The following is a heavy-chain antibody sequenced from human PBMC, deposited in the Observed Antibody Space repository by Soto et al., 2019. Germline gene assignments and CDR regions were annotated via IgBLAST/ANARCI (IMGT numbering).Heavy chain of an antibody. CDR1: GFTFSSYG. V-gene: IGHV3-30*18. CDR3: AKSEGSGGYWTSLDY. Sequence: QVQLVESGGGVVQPGRSLRLSCAASGFTFSSYGIHWVRQAPGKGLEWVAVISHDGSNKYYADSVKGRFTISRDNSKSTLYLQMNSLRPEDTAVYYCAKSEGSGGYWTSLDYWGQGTLGTVSS. D-gene: IGHD1-26*01. CDR2: ISHDGSNK. J-gene: IGHJ4*02.